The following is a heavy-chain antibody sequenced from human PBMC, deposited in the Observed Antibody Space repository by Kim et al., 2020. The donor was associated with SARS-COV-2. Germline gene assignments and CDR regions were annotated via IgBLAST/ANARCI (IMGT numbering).Heavy chain of an antibody. Sequence: SETLSLTCTVSGGSISSSSYYWGWIRQPPGKGLEWIGSIYYSGSTYYNPSLKSRVTISVDTSKNQFSLKLSSVTAADTAVYYCARQGYDFWSGYYPWDYYYGRDVWGQGTTVTVSS. V-gene: IGHV4-39*01. J-gene: IGHJ6*02. D-gene: IGHD3-3*01. CDR1: GGSISSSSYY. CDR2: IYYSGST. CDR3: ARQGYDFWSGYYPWDYYYGRDV.